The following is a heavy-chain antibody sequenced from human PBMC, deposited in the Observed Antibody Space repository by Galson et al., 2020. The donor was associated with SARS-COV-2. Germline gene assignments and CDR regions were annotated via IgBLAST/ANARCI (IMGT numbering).Heavy chain of an antibody. CDR2: MNSNSGNT. V-gene: IGHV1-8*01. D-gene: IGHD3-3*01. CDR3: ARGVLRPRGIFGVVIPFYYMDV. J-gene: IGHJ6*03. Sequence: ASVKVSCKASGYTFTSYDINWVRQATGQGLEWMGWMNSNSGNTRYAQKFQGRATMTRNTSISTAYMELSSLRSEDTAVYYCARGVLRPRGIFGVVIPFYYMDVWGKGTTVTVSS. CDR1: GYTFTSYD.